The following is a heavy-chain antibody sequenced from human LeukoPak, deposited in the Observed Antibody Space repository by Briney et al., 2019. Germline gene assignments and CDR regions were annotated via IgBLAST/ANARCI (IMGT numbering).Heavy chain of an antibody. CDR3: ARHGTGYDILTGYYFLGCFDY. CDR2: ICHSGST. D-gene: IGHD3-9*01. CDR1: GGSISSSNW. V-gene: IGHV4-4*02. Sequence: SETLSLTCAVSGGSISSSNWWSWVRQPPGKGLEWIGEICHSGSTNYNPSLKSRVTISVDKSKNQFSLKLSSVTAADTAVYYCARHGTGYDILTGYYFLGCFDYWGQGTLVTVSS. J-gene: IGHJ4*02.